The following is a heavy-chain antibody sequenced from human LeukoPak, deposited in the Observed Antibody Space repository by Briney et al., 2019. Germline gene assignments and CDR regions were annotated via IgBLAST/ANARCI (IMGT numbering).Heavy chain of an antibody. CDR1: GFTFSTYN. V-gene: IGHV3-48*01. D-gene: IGHD1-26*01. CDR2: ISKTSSSI. J-gene: IGHJ4*02. CDR3: ASSGDYYMGY. Sequence: GGSLRLSCAASGFTFSTYNMNWVRQAPGKGLEWVSYISKTSSSIYYADSVKGRFAISRDNAKTSLYLQMNSLRAEDTAVYYCASSGDYYMGYWGQGTLVTVSS.